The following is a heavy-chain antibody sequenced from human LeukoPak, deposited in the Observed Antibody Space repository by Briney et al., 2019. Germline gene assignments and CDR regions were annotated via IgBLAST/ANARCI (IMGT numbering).Heavy chain of an antibody. CDR3: AKQLGYCSDGSCYFPY. V-gene: IGHV3-23*01. D-gene: IGHD2-15*01. CDR1: GFTFSSYA. Sequence: GGSLRLSCAASGFTFSSYAMSWVRQAPGKGLEWVSSISGSGNRTYYADSVQGRFTISRDNSKSTLCLQMNSLRAEDTAVYYCAKQLGYCSDGSCYFPYWGQGTLVTVSS. CDR2: ISGSGNRT. J-gene: IGHJ4*02.